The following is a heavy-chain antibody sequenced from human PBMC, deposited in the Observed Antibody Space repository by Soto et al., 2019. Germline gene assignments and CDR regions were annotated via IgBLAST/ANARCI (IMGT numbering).Heavy chain of an antibody. CDR3: ARDVSEGSWKAYNWFDP. Sequence: GGSLRLSCAASGFTFSDYYMSWIRQAPGKGLEGVSYISSSSSYTNYADSVKGRFTISRDNAKSSLYLQMNSLRAEDTAVYYCARDVSEGSWKAYNWFDPWGQGTLVTVSS. CDR1: GFTFSDYY. V-gene: IGHV3-11*06. CDR2: ISSSSSYT. J-gene: IGHJ5*02. D-gene: IGHD6-13*01.